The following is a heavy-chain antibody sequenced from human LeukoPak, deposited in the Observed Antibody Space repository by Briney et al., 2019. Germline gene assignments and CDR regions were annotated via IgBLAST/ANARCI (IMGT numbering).Heavy chain of an antibody. CDR3: ARHSFGHLFDY. D-gene: IGHD5-18*01. CDR1: GGSFSGYY. J-gene: IGHJ4*02. Sequence: SETLCLTCAVYGGSFSGYYWSWIRQPPGKGLEWIGEINHSGSTNYNPSLKSRVTISVDTSKNQFSLKLSSVTAADTAVYYCARHSFGHLFDYWGQGTLVTVSS. V-gene: IGHV4-34*01. CDR2: INHSGST.